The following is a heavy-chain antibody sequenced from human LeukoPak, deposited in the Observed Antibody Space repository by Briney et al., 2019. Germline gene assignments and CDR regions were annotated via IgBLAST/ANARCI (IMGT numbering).Heavy chain of an antibody. CDR2: IGYGGDT. D-gene: IGHD6-19*01. J-gene: IGHJ4*02. Sequence: GGSLRLSCGASGFAISSDSMHWIRQAPGKGLEYVSAIGYGGDTYYANSVKGRFTISRDISKNTLYLQMGSLRPEDMAVYYCARVGGSGSFDSWGQGTLVSVSS. V-gene: IGHV3-64*01. CDR1: GFAISSDS. CDR3: ARVGGSGSFDS.